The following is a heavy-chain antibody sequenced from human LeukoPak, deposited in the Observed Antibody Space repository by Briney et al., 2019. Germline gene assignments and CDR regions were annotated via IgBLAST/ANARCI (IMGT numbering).Heavy chain of an antibody. Sequence: GGSLRLSCAASGFTFSNYAMSWVRQAPGKGLEWVSAITNSGDNTYYADSVKGRFAISRDNSKNTLYLQINSLRAEDTAIYYCAKAPMEDSWYIHFDYWGQGTLVTVSS. CDR2: ITNSGDNT. CDR1: GFTFSNYA. D-gene: IGHD6-13*01. V-gene: IGHV3-23*01. J-gene: IGHJ4*02. CDR3: AKAPMEDSWYIHFDY.